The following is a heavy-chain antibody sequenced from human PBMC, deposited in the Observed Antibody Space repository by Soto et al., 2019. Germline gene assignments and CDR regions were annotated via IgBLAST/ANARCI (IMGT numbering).Heavy chain of an antibody. V-gene: IGHV4-61*01. CDR2: IYYSGST. D-gene: IGHD1-26*01. CDR3: ARDTLLGRFDY. CDR1: GGSVSSGSYY. J-gene: IGHJ4*02. Sequence: QVQLQESGPGLVKPSETLSLTCTVSGGSVSSGSYYRSWIRQPPGKGLEWIGYIYYSGSTNYNPSLKSRVTISVDTSKNQFSLKLSSVTAADTAVYYCARDTLLGRFDYWGQGTLVTVSS.